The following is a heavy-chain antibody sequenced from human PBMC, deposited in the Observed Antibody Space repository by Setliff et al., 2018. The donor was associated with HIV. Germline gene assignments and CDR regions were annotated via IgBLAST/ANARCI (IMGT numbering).Heavy chain of an antibody. J-gene: IGHJ5*02. CDR3: ARAHYGDYGGDINWFDP. Sequence: ASVKVSCKASGNTFTSYYMHWVRQAPGQGLGWMGIINPSGGSTSYAQKFQGRVTMTRDTSTSTVYMELSSLTSEDTAVYYCARAHYGDYGGDINWFDPWGQGTLVTVSS. CDR1: GNTFTSYY. CDR2: INPSGGST. V-gene: IGHV1-46*01. D-gene: IGHD4-17*01.